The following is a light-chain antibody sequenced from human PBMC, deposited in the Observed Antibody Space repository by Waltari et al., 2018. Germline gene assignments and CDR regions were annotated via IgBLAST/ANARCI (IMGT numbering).Light chain of an antibody. Sequence: SVLTQPPSASGTPGQRATIPCSRSSSNIGRNSVTRSPQFPGTAPQLLIYTNIQRPSGVPDRFSGSKSGTSASLAISGLRSEDEADYYCAAWDDSLTGLWVFGGGTKLTVL. CDR2: TNI. CDR3: AAWDDSLTGLWV. J-gene: IGLJ3*02. CDR1: SSNIGRNS. V-gene: IGLV1-44*01.